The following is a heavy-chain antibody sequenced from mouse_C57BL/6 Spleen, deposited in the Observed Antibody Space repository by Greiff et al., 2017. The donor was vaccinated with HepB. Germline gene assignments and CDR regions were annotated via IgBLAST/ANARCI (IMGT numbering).Heavy chain of an antibody. CDR3: ASPLLYGSSGGWYFDV. CDR2: IHPNSGST. D-gene: IGHD1-1*01. V-gene: IGHV1-64*01. J-gene: IGHJ1*03. CDR1: GYTFTSYW. Sequence: VQLQQPGAELVKPGASVKLSCKASGYTFTSYWMHWVKQRPGQGLEWIGMIHPNSGSTNYNEKFKSKATLTVDKSSSTAYMQLSSLTSEDSAVYYCASPLLYGSSGGWYFDVWGTGTTVTVSS.